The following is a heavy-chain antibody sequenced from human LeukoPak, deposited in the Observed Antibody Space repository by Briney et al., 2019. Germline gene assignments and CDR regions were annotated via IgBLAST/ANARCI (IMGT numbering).Heavy chain of an antibody. V-gene: IGHV3-64D*06. Sequence: GRSLRPSCSASGLTFDRFATHWVRQPPGKGLEYLSAIASNGRSTHNADSVKGRFTISRDNSKNTLFLQMTSLRAEDTAVYYCVNQISGWVYWGQGTLVTVSS. CDR2: IASNGRST. D-gene: IGHD6-19*01. J-gene: IGHJ4*02. CDR3: VNQISGWVY. CDR1: GLTFDRFA.